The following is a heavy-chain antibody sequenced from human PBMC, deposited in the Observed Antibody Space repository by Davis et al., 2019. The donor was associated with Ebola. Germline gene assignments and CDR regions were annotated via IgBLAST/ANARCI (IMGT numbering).Heavy chain of an antibody. CDR3: AAYDSTFRNY. CDR2: ISWDGGKR. V-gene: IGHV3-43*01. Sequence: GESLKISCAASGFTFDDYTMHWVRQASGKGLEWVSLISWDGGKRYYADSVKGRFTISRDNSKNSLYLQMNSLRTEDTALYYCAAYDSTFRNYWGQGTLVTVSS. J-gene: IGHJ4*02. D-gene: IGHD3-22*01. CDR1: GFTFDDYT.